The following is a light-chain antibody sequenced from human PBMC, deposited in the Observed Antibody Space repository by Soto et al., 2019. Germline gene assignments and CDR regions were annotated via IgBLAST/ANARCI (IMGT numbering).Light chain of an antibody. CDR3: QQYGNSPRT. CDR1: QTVSGRY. CDR2: DAS. J-gene: IGKJ1*01. V-gene: IGKV3-20*01. Sequence: EIVLTQSPGTLSLSPGERATLSCRAGQTVSGRYLAWYQQKPGQAPRLLIYDASNRATGIPDRFSGSGSGTDFTLTISRPEPDDFAVYYCQQYGNSPRTFGQGTKVEIK.